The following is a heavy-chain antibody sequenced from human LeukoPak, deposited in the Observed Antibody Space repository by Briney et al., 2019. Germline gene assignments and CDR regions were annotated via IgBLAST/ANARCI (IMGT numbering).Heavy chain of an antibody. D-gene: IGHD3-22*01. V-gene: IGHV4-39*01. CDR1: GGSISSSSYY. Sequence: SENLSLTCTVSGGSISSSSYYWGWIRQPPGKGLEWIGSIYYSGSTYYNPSLKSRVTISVDTSKNQFSLKLSSVTAADTAVYYCASQIVVYYDSSGYRRNFHYWGQGTLVTVSS. CDR2: IYYSGST. CDR3: ASQIVVYYDSSGYRRNFHY. J-gene: IGHJ4*02.